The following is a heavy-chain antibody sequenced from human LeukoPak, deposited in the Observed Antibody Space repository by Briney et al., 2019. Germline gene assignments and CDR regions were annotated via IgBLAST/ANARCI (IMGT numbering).Heavy chain of an antibody. CDR1: GLTFTSYA. V-gene: IGHV3-23*01. D-gene: IGHD3-10*01. J-gene: IGHJ3*01. CDR2: ISGSGSST. CDR3: AKAIVSYYGSGRDDAFDV. Sequence: GGSLRLSCAASGLTFTSYAMSWVRQAPGKGLEWVSAISGSGSSTYYADSVKGRFTFSRDNSKNTLYLQMNTLRAEDTALYYCAKAIVSYYGSGRDDAFDVWGQGTMVTVSS.